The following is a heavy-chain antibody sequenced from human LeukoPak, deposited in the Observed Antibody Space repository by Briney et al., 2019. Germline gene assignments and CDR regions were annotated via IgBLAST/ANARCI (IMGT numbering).Heavy chain of an antibody. Sequence: ASVKVSCKASGGTFSSYAISWVRQAPGQGLEWMGRIIPILGIANYAQKFQGRVTITADKSTSTAHMELSSLRSEDTAVYYCARDDTDYYDSSGYYPTWWGQGTLVTVSS. D-gene: IGHD3-22*01. J-gene: IGHJ4*02. CDR1: GGTFSSYA. V-gene: IGHV1-69*04. CDR3: ARDDTDYYDSSGYYPTW. CDR2: IIPILGIA.